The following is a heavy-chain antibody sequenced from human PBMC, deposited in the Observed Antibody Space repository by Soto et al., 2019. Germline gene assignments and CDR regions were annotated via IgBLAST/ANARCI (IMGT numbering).Heavy chain of an antibody. J-gene: IGHJ5*02. Sequence: SETLSLTCTVSGGSTRSSSYYWGWVRQPPGKGLEWIGSMSYTTTSYYAPSLRSRAVISVDTAKNQFSLRLSSVTAADTAVYYCTRHGRTDITLLGVAAYNFVPWGPGTLVTVSS. CDR2: MSYTTTS. CDR1: GGSTRSSSYY. CDR3: TRHGRTDITLLGVAAYNFVP. D-gene: IGHD3-3*01. V-gene: IGHV4-39*01.